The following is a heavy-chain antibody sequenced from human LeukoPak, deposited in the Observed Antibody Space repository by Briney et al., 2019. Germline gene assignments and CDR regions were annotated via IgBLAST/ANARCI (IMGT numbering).Heavy chain of an antibody. Sequence: GGSLRLSCAASGFTVSGYWMSWVRQAPGKGLEWVANIKQDGSAQNYVDSVKGRLTTSRDNAKNSLFLQMNSLRAEDTAVYYCAKEINKAIEAVAGLVDYWGQGTLVTVSS. V-gene: IGHV3-7*03. D-gene: IGHD6-19*01. CDR3: AKEINKAIEAVAGLVDY. CDR1: GFTVSGYW. CDR2: IKQDGSAQ. J-gene: IGHJ4*02.